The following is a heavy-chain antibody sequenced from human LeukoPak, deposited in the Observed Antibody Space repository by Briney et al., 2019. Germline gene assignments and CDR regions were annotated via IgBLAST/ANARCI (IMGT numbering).Heavy chain of an antibody. J-gene: IGHJ3*01. CDR3: AREDNGGATDDGFDV. V-gene: IGHV3-23*01. Sequence: GGSLRLSCAASGLTFSSYAMSWVRQAPGKGLEWVSVIRVGDVTHYADSVKGRFTTSRDSSKNTVYLQMESLRVEDTAVYYCAREDNGGATDDGFDVWGHGTVVTVSS. D-gene: IGHD3-16*01. CDR1: GLTFSSYA. CDR2: IRVGDVT.